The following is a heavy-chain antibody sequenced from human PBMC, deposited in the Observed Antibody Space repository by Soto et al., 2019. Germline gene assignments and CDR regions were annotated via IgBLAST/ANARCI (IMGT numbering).Heavy chain of an antibody. CDR3: ARDRTYFDY. CDR2: ISYDGSNK. J-gene: IGHJ4*02. Sequence: GGSLRLSCAASGFTFSSYAMHWVRQAPGKGLEWVAVISYDGSNKYYADSVKGRFTISRDNSKNTLYLQMNSLRAEDTAVYYCARDRTYFDYWGQGTLVTVSS. CDR1: GFTFSSYA. V-gene: IGHV3-30-3*01.